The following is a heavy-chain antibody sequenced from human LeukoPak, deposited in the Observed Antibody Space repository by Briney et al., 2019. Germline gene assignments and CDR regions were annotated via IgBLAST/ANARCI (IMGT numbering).Heavy chain of an antibody. CDR1: GFTFSSYA. V-gene: IGHV3-30-3*01. D-gene: IGHD6-19*01. J-gene: IGHJ4*02. CDR2: ISYDGSNK. Sequence: GGSLRLSCAASGFTFSSYAMHWVRQAPGKGLEWVAVISYDGSNKYYADSVKGRFTISRDNSKNTLYLQMNSLRAEDTAVYYCAREGNRLEDSSGWYDPGYFDYWGQGTLVTVSS. CDR3: AREGNRLEDSSGWYDPGYFDY.